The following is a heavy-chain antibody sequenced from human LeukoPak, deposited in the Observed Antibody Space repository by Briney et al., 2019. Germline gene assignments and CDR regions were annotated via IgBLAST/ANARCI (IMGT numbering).Heavy chain of an antibody. CDR3: ARYCSSTSCSTPFDY. CDR2: LYSGGST. Sequence: PGGPLRLSCAASGFTVSNNYMSWVRQAPGKGLEWVSVLYSGGSTYYADSVKGRFTISRDNSKNTLYLQMSSLRAEDTAVYYCARYCSSTSCSTPFDYWGQGALVTVSS. CDR1: GFTVSNNY. V-gene: IGHV3-53*01. J-gene: IGHJ4*02. D-gene: IGHD2-2*02.